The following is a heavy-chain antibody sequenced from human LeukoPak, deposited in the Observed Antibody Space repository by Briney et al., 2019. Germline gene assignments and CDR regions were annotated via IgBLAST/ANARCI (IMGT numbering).Heavy chain of an antibody. D-gene: IGHD2-8*02. CDR1: GFTFSTCL. Sequence: PGGSLRLSCAASGFTFSTCLMSWVRQAPGRGMEWVSTISGSGGSTYYADSVKGRFAISRDNSKNTLFLQMNSMRAEDTAVYYRAKRPYCTGPGCHHIEYWGQGTLVTVSS. V-gene: IGHV3-23*01. CDR3: AKRPYCTGPGCHHIEY. J-gene: IGHJ4*02. CDR2: ISGSGGST.